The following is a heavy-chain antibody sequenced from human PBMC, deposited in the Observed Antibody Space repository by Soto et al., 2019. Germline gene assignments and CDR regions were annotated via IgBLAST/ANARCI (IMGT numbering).Heavy chain of an antibody. Sequence: GGSLRLSCAASGFTFSSYAMHWVRQAPGKGLEYVSAISSNGGSTYYANSVKGGFTISRDNSKNTLYLQMGSLRAEDMAVYYCARVYSGYGDAFDIWGQGTMVTVSS. CDR1: GFTFSSYA. D-gene: IGHD5-12*01. CDR2: ISSNGGST. V-gene: IGHV3-64*01. J-gene: IGHJ3*02. CDR3: ARVYSGYGDAFDI.